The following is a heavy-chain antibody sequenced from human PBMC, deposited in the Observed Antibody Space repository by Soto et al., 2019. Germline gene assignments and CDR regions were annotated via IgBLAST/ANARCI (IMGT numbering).Heavy chain of an antibody. Sequence: PSETLSLTCTVSGGSISSGDDYWSWVRQPPGKGLECIGYIHYSGSTYYNPSLQSRVSISVDTSKNQFSLKLGSVTAADTAVYYCARLGSGNYGSGSYAYGLDVWGQGTTVTVSS. V-gene: IGHV4-30-4*01. CDR2: IHYSGST. CDR1: GGSISSGDDY. D-gene: IGHD3-10*01. CDR3: ARLGSGNYGSGSYAYGLDV. J-gene: IGHJ6*02.